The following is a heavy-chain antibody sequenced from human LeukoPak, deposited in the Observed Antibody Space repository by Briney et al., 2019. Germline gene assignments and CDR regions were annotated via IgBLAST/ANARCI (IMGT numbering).Heavy chain of an antibody. D-gene: IGHD5-12*01. Sequence: GGSLRLSCAASGFTVSSNYMSWVRQAPGKGLEWVSIIYSGGSSYYADSVKGRFTNSRDNSKNTLYLQMDSLRVEDTAVYYCARDRFPDSGYDYWGQGTLVTVSS. J-gene: IGHJ4*02. CDR3: ARDRFPDSGYDY. CDR1: GFTVSSNY. CDR2: IYSGGSS. V-gene: IGHV3-66*01.